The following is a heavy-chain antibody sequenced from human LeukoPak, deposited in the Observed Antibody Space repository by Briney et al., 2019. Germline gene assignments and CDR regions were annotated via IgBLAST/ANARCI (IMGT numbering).Heavy chain of an antibody. CDR2: IYAGGNT. Sequence: GGSLRLSCAASGFTLNTNYMNWVRQVPGKGLEWVSVIYAGGNTYYADSVKERFTIPRDNSRNTLYLQMNSLRGDDTAVYYCAREVYSSTWFDLWGQGTLVTVSS. V-gene: IGHV3-66*01. D-gene: IGHD6-13*01. CDR1: GFTLNTNY. J-gene: IGHJ4*02. CDR3: AREVYSSTWFDL.